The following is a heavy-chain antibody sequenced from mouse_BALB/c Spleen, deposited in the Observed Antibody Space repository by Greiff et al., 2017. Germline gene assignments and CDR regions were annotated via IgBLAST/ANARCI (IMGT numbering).Heavy chain of an antibody. V-gene: IGHV1S81*02. CDR3: ARGAYYRYDGYAMDY. CDR2: INPSNGRT. CDR1: GYTFTSYW. D-gene: IGHD2-14*01. Sequence: QVQLQQPGAELVKPGASVKLSCKASGYTFTSYWMQWVKQRPGQGLEWIGEINPSNGRTNYNEKFKSKATLTVDKSSSTAYMQLSSLTSEDSAVYYCARGAYYRYDGYAMDYWGQGTSVTVSS. J-gene: IGHJ4*01.